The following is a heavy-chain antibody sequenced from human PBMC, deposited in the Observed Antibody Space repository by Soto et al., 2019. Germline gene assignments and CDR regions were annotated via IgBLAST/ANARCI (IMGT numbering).Heavy chain of an antibody. J-gene: IGHJ3*02. CDR1: GGSFSGYY. V-gene: IGHV4-34*01. Sequence: QVQLQQWGAGLLKPSETLSLTCAVYGGSFSGYYWSWIRQPPGKGLEWIGEINHSGSTNYNPSLKSRVTISVDTSKNQFSLKLSSVTAADTAVYYCARASITMVRGVETHDAFDIWGQGTMVTVSS. D-gene: IGHD3-10*01. CDR2: INHSGST. CDR3: ARASITMVRGVETHDAFDI.